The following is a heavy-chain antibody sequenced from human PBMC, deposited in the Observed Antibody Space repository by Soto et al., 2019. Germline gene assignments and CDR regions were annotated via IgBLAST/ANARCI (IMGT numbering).Heavy chain of an antibody. CDR3: AKDVFGAYNYGMDV. J-gene: IGHJ6*02. D-gene: IGHD3-3*01. CDR2: ISYDGSNK. V-gene: IGHV3-30*18. CDR1: GFTFNNYG. Sequence: QVQLVESGGGVVQPGRSLRLSCTASGFTFNNYGMHWVRQAPGKGLEWVTLISYDGSNKYYADSVKGRFTISRDNSKNTLYLQMKSLRAQNTAVYYCAKDVFGAYNYGMDVSGQGTTVTVSS.